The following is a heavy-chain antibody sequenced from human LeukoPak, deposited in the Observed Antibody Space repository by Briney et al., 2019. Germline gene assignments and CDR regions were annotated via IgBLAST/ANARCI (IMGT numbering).Heavy chain of an antibody. V-gene: IGHV3-23*01. CDR3: AKPISGGLAVTADWFHP. CDR2: INANSGTT. D-gene: IGHD6-19*01. Sequence: GGSLRLSCAASGFAFSFYAMSWLRQPPGKGLEWVSTINANSGTTSYAASVRGRFTIARDNSKNTLYLQVNTLRADDTATYYCAKPISGGLAVTADWFHPWGQGTLVVVSS. CDR1: GFAFSFYA. J-gene: IGHJ5*01.